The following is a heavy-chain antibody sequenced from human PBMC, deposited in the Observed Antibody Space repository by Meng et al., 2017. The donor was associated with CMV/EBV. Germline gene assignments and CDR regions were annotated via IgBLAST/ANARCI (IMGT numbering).Heavy chain of an antibody. CDR1: GGSFSGYY. CDR3: ARVQQGKIRRYYYYYGMDV. CDR2: INHSGRT. J-gene: IGHJ6*02. Sequence: SETLSPTCAVYGGSFSGYYWSWIRQPPGKGLEWNGEINHSGRTTYNPSLKSRVTISVDTSKNQFSLKLTSVTDADTAVYYCARVQQGKIRRYYYYYGMDVWGQGTTVTVSS. D-gene: IGHD1/OR15-1a*01. V-gene: IGHV4-34*01.